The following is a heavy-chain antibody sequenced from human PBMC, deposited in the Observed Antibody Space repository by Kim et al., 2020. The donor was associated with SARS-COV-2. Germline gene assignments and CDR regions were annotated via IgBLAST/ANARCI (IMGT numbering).Heavy chain of an antibody. CDR3: ARGWVGVVSSPILGLGPHSGCYAIDV. J-gene: IGHJ6*02. CDR1: VGSFSGYH. D-gene: IGHD3-3*01. Sequence: SETLSLTCAVYVGSFSGYHWSWIRQSPGKGLEWIGEINHKGATNFNQSLTSRVPISVDTSKNQFSLKLSSVTAADTAVYFCARGWVGVVSSPILGLGPHSGCYAIDVWGEGTAVTVSS. CDR2: INHKGAT. V-gene: IGHV4-34*01.